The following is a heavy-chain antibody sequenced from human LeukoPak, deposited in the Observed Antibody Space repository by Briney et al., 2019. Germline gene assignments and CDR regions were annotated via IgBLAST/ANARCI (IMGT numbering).Heavy chain of an antibody. CDR3: ARAAPDYYDSSGYYQTAFDI. CDR1: GGSISSYY. V-gene: IGHV4-4*07. D-gene: IGHD3-22*01. CDR2: IYTSGST. Sequence: SETLSLTCTVSGGSISSYYWSWIRQPAGKGLEWIGRIYTSGSTNYNPSLKSRVTISVDTSKNQFSLKLSSVTAADTAVYYCARAAPDYYDSSGYYQTAFDIWGQGTMVTVSS. J-gene: IGHJ3*02.